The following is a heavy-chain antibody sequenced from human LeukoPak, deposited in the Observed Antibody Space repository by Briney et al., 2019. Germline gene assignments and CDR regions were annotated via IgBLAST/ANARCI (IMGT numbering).Heavy chain of an antibody. CDR1: GFTFSSYA. CDR2: ISYDGSNK. D-gene: IGHD3-3*01. CDR3: ARRYDGFDY. V-gene: IGHV3-30-3*01. J-gene: IGHJ4*02. Sequence: GGSLRLSCAASGFTFSSYAVHWVRQAPGRGLEWVAVISYDGSNKYYADSVKGRFSISRDNSKNTLYPQMNSLRAEDTAVYYCARRYDGFDYWSQGTLVTVSS.